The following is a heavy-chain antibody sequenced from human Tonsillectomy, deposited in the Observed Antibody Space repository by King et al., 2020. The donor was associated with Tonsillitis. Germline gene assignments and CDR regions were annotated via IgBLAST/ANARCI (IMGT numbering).Heavy chain of an antibody. V-gene: IGHV3-21*01. Sequence: VQLVESGGGLVKPGGSLRLSCAASGFTFSSYSMNWVRQAPGKGLEWVSAISSSGSYIHYADSVKGRFTISRDNAKISLYLQMNSLRAEDTAVYYCARASRIAAAATRDYYGMDVWGQGTTVTVSS. CDR1: GFTFSSYS. D-gene: IGHD6-13*01. J-gene: IGHJ6*02. CDR2: ISSSGSYI. CDR3: ARASRIAAAATRDYYGMDV.